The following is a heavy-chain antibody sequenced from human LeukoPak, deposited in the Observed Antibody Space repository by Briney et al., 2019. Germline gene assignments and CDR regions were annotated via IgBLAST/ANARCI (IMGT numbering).Heavy chain of an antibody. V-gene: IGHV3-7*01. D-gene: IGHD3-22*01. CDR2: IKQDGSEK. Sequence: PGGSLRLSCAASEFTFNSYWMSWVRQAPGKGLEWVASIKQDGSEKYYVDSVKGRFTISRDNAKNSLYLQMNSLRAEDTAMYYCARDLYRIVVVPHYFDYWGQGTLVTVSS. CDR3: ARDLYRIVVVPHYFDY. CDR1: EFTFNSYW. J-gene: IGHJ4*02.